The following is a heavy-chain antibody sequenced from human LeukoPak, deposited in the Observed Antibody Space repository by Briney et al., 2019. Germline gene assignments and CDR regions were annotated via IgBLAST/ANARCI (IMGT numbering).Heavy chain of an antibody. CDR3: ARERGLKPPYYYYGMDV. Sequence: GSSVKVSCKASGGTFISYAISWVQQAPGQGLEWMGGIIPIFGTANYAQKFQGRVTITADESTSTVYMDLRSLRYEDTAVYYCARERGLKPPYYYYGMDVWGQGTTVIVPS. V-gene: IGHV1-69*01. CDR2: IIPIFGTA. J-gene: IGHJ6*02. D-gene: IGHD3-10*01. CDR1: GGTFISYA.